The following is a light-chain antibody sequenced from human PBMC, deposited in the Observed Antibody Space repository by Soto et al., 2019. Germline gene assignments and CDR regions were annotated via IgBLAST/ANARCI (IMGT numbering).Light chain of an antibody. CDR3: YQGNSFPLA. V-gene: IGKV1-12*01. CDR2: AAS. CDR1: QGIRSW. J-gene: IGKJ4*01. Sequence: DIQMTQSPSSVSASVGDRVTITCRASQGIRSWLAWYQQKPGKAPKLLIYAASSPQGGAPSSFSGSGSGTDFTLTISSLQPEDSATYYCYQGNSFPLAFGGGTKVDIK.